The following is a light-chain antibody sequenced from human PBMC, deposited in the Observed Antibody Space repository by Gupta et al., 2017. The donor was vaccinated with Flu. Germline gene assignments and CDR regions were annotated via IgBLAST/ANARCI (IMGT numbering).Light chain of an antibody. Sequence: ATLSVSSGERATLSCRASQSVGSNLAWYKQKPGQAPRLLIYGAYTRDAGIPPRFSASGYGTEFTLTISSRQSEDFAVYYCQHYNNWPSYLFGHGTKVDIK. CDR3: QHYNNWPSYL. CDR2: GAY. J-gene: IGKJ3*01. V-gene: IGKV3-15*01. CDR1: QSVGSN.